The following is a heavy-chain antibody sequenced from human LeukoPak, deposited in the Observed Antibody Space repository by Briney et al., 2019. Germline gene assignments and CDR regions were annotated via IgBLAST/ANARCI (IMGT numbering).Heavy chain of an antibody. Sequence: GGSPRVSCAASGFTFSSYAMSWVRQAPGKGLEWVSYISSSSSTIYYADSVKGRFTISRDNAKNSLYLQMNSLRAEDTAVYYCARVAVTVTPIVVVIYLVDYWGQGTLVTVSS. CDR2: ISSSSSTI. J-gene: IGHJ4*02. D-gene: IGHD3-22*01. CDR3: ARVAVTVTPIVVVIYLVDY. CDR1: GFTFSSYA. V-gene: IGHV3-48*01.